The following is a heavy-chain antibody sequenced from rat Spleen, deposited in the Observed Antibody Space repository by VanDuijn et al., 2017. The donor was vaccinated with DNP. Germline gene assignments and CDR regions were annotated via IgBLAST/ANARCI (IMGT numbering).Heavy chain of an antibody. Sequence: EVQLVQSGGGLVQPGGSMKLSWAASGFNFNTYDMAWVRLAPKKGLEWVANINYDGSRTYYRDSVQGRFTISRNNAKSTLFLQMDSLRSEDTATYYCAREQHYHFDYWGQGVMVTVSS. D-gene: IGHD1-10*01. CDR1: GFNFNTYD. V-gene: IGHV5-7*01. CDR3: AREQHYHFDY. CDR2: INYDGSRT. J-gene: IGHJ2*01.